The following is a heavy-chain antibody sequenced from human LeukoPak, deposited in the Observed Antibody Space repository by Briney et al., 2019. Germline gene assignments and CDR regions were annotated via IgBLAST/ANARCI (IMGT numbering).Heavy chain of an antibody. CDR3: ASILAPDAFDI. V-gene: IGHV4-38-2*02. CDR1: RYSISSGYY. D-gene: IGHD2/OR15-2a*01. CDR2: IFHSGST. Sequence: SETLSLTCTVSRYSISSGYYWAWIRQPPGKGLEWIGIIFHSGSTYYNPSLRSRVTISVDTSKNQFSLRLSSVTAADTAVYYCASILAPDAFDIWGQGTMVTVSS. J-gene: IGHJ3*02.